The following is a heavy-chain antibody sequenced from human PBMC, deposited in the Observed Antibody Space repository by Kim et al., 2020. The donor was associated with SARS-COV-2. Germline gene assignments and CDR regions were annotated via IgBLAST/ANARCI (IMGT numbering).Heavy chain of an antibody. J-gene: IGHJ3*02. D-gene: IGHD4-17*01. V-gene: IGHV1-24*01. CDR3: ATEILTVGAFDI. Sequence: IYAQKVQGRVTMTEDTSTDTAYMELSSLRSEDTAVYYCATEILTVGAFDIWGQGTMVTVSS.